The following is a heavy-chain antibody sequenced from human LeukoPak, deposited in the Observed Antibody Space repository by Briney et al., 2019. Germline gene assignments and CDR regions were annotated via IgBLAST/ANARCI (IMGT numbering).Heavy chain of an antibody. CDR3: ARHLSGYSREFDY. CDR1: GGSFSGDF. D-gene: IGHD3-22*01. V-gene: IGHV4-34*01. J-gene: IGHJ4*02. CDR2: INHGGST. Sequence: SETLSLTCAVYGGSFSGDFWSWIRQSPGKGLEWIGEINHGGSTTYNPSLQSRVTMSVDTSTNQISLKMTSVTAADTAVYYCARHLSGYSREFDYWGQGTLVTVSS.